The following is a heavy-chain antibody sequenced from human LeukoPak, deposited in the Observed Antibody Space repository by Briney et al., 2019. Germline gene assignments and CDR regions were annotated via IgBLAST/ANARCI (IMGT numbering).Heavy chain of an antibody. CDR1: GFTFSSYW. D-gene: IGHD4-11*01. V-gene: IGHV3-74*01. CDR3: ARDPGIGGMTSHAFDI. CDR2: INSDGSST. Sequence: PGGSLRLSCAASGFTFSSYWMHWVRQAPGKALVWVSRINSDGSSTSYADSVKGRFTISRDNAKNTLYLQMNSLRAEDTAVYYCARDPGIGGMTSHAFDIWGQGTMVTVSS. J-gene: IGHJ3*02.